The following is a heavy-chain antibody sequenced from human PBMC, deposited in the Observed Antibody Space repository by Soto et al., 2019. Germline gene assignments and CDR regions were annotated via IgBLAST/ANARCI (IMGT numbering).Heavy chain of an antibody. CDR1: GFTFSDYY. Sequence: GGSLRLSCAASGFTFSDYYMSWIRQAPGKGLEWVSYISSSSSYTNYADSVKGRFTISRDNAKNSLYLQMYSLRAEDTAVYYCDRDNYYDSRRYYHDYYYNDMDVWVQGTTVTDS. CDR2: ISSSSSYT. V-gene: IGHV3-11*06. CDR3: DRDNYYDSRRYYHDYYYNDMDV. D-gene: IGHD3-22*01. J-gene: IGHJ6*02.